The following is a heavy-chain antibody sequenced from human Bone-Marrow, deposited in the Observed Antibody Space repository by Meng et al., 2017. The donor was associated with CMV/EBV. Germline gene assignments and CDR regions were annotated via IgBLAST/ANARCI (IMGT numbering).Heavy chain of an antibody. V-gene: IGHV4-4*02. CDR2: IYHSGST. D-gene: IGHD1-14*01. J-gene: IGHJ4*02. CDR1: GDSSNRRYW. Sequence: LTCAVSGDSSNRRYWWSWVHQPPGKGLEWIGEIYHSGSTNYNPSLKSRVTISVDKSKNQFSLKLSSVTAADTAVYYCARNHGKTDFDYWGQGTLVTVSS. CDR3: ARNHGKTDFDY.